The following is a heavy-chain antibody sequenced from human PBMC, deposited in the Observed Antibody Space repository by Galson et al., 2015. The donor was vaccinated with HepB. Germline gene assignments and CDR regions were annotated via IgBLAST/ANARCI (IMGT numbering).Heavy chain of an antibody. V-gene: IGHV3-23*01. D-gene: IGHD4-17*01. J-gene: IGHJ4*02. Sequence: SLRLSCAASGFPFSSFAVTWVRQAPGKGLEWVSAVSGDGGGGATYYADSVKGRFTVSRDNSKNTVYLQMNSLRDEDTAVYYCERPRMRDYGYIENWGQGTLVTVSS. CDR1: GFPFSSFA. CDR2: VSGDGGGGAT. CDR3: ERPRMRDYGYIEN.